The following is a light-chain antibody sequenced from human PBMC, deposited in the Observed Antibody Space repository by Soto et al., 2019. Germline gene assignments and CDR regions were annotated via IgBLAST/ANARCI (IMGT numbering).Light chain of an antibody. J-gene: IGKJ4*01. Sequence: DIVMTQSPLSLPVTPGEPASISCRSSQSLLHSNGHNYLDWHLQKPGQSPHLLIYLGSNRASGVPDRFSGSGSGTDFTLKISRVEAEDVGVYYCMQALQTPTFGGGTKVEIK. V-gene: IGKV2-28*01. CDR1: QSLLHSNGHNY. CDR3: MQALQTPT. CDR2: LGS.